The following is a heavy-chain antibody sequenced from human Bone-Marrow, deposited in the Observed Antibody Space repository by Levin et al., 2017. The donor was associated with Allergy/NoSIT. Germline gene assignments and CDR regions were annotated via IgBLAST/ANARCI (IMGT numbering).Heavy chain of an antibody. Sequence: SETLSLTCTVSGGSISSYYWSWIRQPPGKGLEWIGYIYYSGSTNYNSSLRSRVTISVDMSKNQFSLKLSSVTAADTAVVDCASDEGGYGDPRNAAFDIWGHGTMVTVSS. V-gene: IGHV4-59*08. D-gene: IGHD4-17*01. CDR3: ASDEGGYGDPRNAAFDI. CDR1: GGSISSYY. J-gene: IGHJ3*02. CDR2: IYYSGST.